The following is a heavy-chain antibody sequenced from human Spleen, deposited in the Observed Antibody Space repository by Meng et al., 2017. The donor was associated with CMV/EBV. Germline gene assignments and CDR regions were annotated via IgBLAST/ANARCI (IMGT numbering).Heavy chain of an antibody. D-gene: IGHD6-6*01. CDR1: GFQFDDYG. J-gene: IGHJ5*02. V-gene: IGHV3-20*04. Sequence: GESLKISCAASGFQFDDYGMSWVRQVPGKGLEWVSGISWNGGTIGYADSVKGRFTISRDNAKNSLYLQMNSLRAEDTAVYYCARYGPGVAGRPFDPWGQGTLVTVSS. CDR3: ARYGPGVAGRPFDP. CDR2: ISWNGGTI.